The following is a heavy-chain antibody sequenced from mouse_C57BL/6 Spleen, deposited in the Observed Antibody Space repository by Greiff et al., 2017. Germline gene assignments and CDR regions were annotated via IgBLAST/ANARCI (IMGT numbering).Heavy chain of an antibody. D-gene: IGHD1-1*01. CDR1: GFSLSTSGMG. Sequence: QVTLKVSGPGILQSSQTLSLTCSFSGFSLSTSGMGVSWIRQPSGKGLEWLAHIYWDDDKRYNPSLKSRLTISKDTSRNQVFLKITSVDTADTATYYWAREYYGSSYRDWYFEVWGTGTTVTVSS. J-gene: IGHJ1*03. CDR2: IYWDDDK. V-gene: IGHV8-12*01. CDR3: AREYYGSSYRDWYFEV.